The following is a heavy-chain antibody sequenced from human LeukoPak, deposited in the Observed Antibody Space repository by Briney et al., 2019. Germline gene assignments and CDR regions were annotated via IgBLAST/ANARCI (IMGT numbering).Heavy chain of an antibody. CDR1: GFTFSSYA. Sequence: PGGSLRLSCAASGFTFSSYAMSWVRQAPGKGLEWVSAISGSGGSTYYADSVKGRFTISRDNSKNTLNLQMNSLRAEDTAVYYCAKLGYCSSTSCLFDYWGQGTLVTVSS. D-gene: IGHD2-2*01. V-gene: IGHV3-23*01. J-gene: IGHJ4*02. CDR2: ISGSGGST. CDR3: AKLGYCSSTSCLFDY.